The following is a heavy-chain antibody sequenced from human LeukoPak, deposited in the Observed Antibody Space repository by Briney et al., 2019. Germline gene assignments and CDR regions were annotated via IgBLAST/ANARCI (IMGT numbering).Heavy chain of an antibody. CDR2: INAGNGNT. D-gene: IGHD3-22*01. Sequence: ASVKVSCKASGYTFTSYAMHWVRQAPGQRLEWMGWINAGNGNTKYSQKFQGRVTITTDESTSTAYMELSSLRSEDTAVYYCARGQDYYDSSGYYYYGFFFDYWGQGTLVTVSS. CDR1: GYTFTSYA. V-gene: IGHV1-3*01. CDR3: ARGQDYYDSSGYYYYGFFFDY. J-gene: IGHJ4*02.